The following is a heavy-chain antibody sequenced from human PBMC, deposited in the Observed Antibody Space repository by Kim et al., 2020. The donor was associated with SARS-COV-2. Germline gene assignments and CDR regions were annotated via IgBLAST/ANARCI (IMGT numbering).Heavy chain of an antibody. J-gene: IGHJ4*02. V-gene: IGHV3-48*03. CDR2: ISSSGSTI. D-gene: IGHD3-16*01. CDR3: ATWGGEAIDY. CDR1: GFTFSSYE. Sequence: GGSLRLSCAASGFTFSSYEMNWVRQAPGKGLEWVSYISSSGSTIYYADSVKGRFTISRDNAKNSLYLQMNSLRAEETAVYYCATWGGEAIDYWGQGTLVTVSS.